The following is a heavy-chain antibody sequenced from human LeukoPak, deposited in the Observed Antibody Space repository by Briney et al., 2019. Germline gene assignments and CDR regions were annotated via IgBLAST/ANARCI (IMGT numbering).Heavy chain of an antibody. J-gene: IGHJ3*02. CDR2: ISSSGTYL. Sequence: PGGSLRLSCAASGFTFSSYSMNWVRQAPGKGLEGVSSISSSGTYLYYADSVKGRFTISRDNAKNSLSLQMNSLRADDAAVYYCARASSKQLAGYLPDGFDIWGRGTMVTVSS. CDR1: GFTFSSYS. V-gene: IGHV3-21*01. CDR3: ARASSKQLAGYLPDGFDI. D-gene: IGHD3-9*01.